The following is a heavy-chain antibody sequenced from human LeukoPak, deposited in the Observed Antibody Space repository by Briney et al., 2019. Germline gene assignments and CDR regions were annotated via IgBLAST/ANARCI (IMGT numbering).Heavy chain of an antibody. CDR3: ATVALDGGYSIAFDI. J-gene: IGHJ3*02. CDR2: FDPEDGET. Sequence: ASVKVSSKVSRYTPTELSMHWVRHAPLKRLEWMGDFDPEDGETIYAQKFQGTVTMTEDTSTDTPYMELSSLRSEDTAVYYCATVALDGGYSIAFDIWGQGTMVTVSS. CDR1: RYTPTELS. D-gene: IGHD4-23*01. V-gene: IGHV1-24*01.